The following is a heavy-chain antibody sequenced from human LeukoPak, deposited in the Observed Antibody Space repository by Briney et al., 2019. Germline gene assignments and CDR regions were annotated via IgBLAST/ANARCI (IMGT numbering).Heavy chain of an antibody. D-gene: IGHD4-11*01. Sequence: PSETLSLTCTVSGGSISSGSYYWSWIRQPAGKGLEWIGRIYTSGSTNYNPSLKSRVTISVDTSKNQFSLKLSSVTAADTAVYYCARSYSNSGGYYYYMDVWGKGTTVTVSS. CDR3: ARSYSNSGGYYYYMDV. V-gene: IGHV4-61*02. CDR1: GGSISSGSYY. CDR2: IYTSGST. J-gene: IGHJ6*03.